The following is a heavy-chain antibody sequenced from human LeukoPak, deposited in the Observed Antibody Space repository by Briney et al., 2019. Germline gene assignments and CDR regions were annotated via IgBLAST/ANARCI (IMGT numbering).Heavy chain of an antibody. CDR3: ARPVDYGSGPPGSVRAGDAFDI. J-gene: IGHJ3*02. V-gene: IGHV5-51*01. CDR2: IYPGDSDT. D-gene: IGHD3-10*01. Sequence: GESLKISCKGSGYSFTSYWIGWVRQMPGKGLEWMGIIYPGDSDTRYSPSFQGQVTISADKSISTAYLQWSSLKASDTAMYYCARPVDYGSGPPGSVRAGDAFDIWGQGTMVTVSS. CDR1: GYSFTSYW.